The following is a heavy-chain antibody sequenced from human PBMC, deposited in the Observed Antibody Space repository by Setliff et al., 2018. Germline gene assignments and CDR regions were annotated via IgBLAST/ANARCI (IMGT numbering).Heavy chain of an antibody. Sequence: ASVKVSCKTSGYTFTNYGITWVRQAPGQGLEWMGWINNYSFKTNYPQKFLGRVTVTTDTSTGTAYMELGSLTSDDTALYYCARINFYVSSGFYYASDYWGQGTLVTVSS. CDR2: INNYSFKT. CDR1: GYTFTNYG. J-gene: IGHJ4*02. CDR3: ARINFYVSSGFYYASDY. V-gene: IGHV1-18*01. D-gene: IGHD3-22*01.